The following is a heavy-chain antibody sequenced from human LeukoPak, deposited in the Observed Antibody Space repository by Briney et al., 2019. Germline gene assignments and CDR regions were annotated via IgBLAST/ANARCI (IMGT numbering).Heavy chain of an antibody. CDR2: ISSSSSYI. V-gene: IGHV3-21*01. D-gene: IGHD2-2*01. J-gene: IGHJ6*02. CDR3: ARYCSSTSCYYGMDV. Sequence: PGGSLRLSCAASGFTFSSYSMNWVRQAPGKGLEWVSSISSSSSYIYYADSVKGRFTIFRDNAKNSLYLQMNSLRAEDTAVYYCARYCSSTSCYYGMDVWGQGTTVTVSS. CDR1: GFTFSSYS.